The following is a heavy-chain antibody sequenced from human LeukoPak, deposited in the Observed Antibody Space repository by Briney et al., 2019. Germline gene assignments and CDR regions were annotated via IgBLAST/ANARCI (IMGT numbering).Heavy chain of an antibody. D-gene: IGHD5-12*01. CDR2: ISSSSSSM. CDR1: GFNFRIYS. V-gene: IGHV3-48*01. CDR3: ARKVAIGDRIGYDLF. J-gene: IGHJ4*02. Sequence: GGSLRLSCAASGFNFRIYSTSWVRQAPGKGLEWVSYISSSSSSMKYADSVKGRFTISRDNAQNSLYLQMNSLRAEDTAVYYCARKVAIGDRIGYDLFWGQGTLVTVSS.